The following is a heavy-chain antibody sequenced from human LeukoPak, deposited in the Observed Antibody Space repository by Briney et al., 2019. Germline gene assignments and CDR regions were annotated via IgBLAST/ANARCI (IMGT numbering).Heavy chain of an antibody. CDR3: ARGAARMVEMGSIISFHY. Sequence: GRSLRLSCAASGCTFSSYAMHWVRQPPGKGLEWVVGVSYDGSNKKYADSVKGRFTISRDNSKSMLYLQMNSLRAEDTAVYYCARGAARMVEMGSIISFHYWGQGTLVTVSS. D-gene: IGHD5-24*01. V-gene: IGHV3-30*04. CDR2: VSYDGSNK. J-gene: IGHJ4*02. CDR1: GCTFSSYA.